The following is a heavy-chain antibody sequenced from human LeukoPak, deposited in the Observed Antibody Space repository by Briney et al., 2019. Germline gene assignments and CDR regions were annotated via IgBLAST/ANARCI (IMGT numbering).Heavy chain of an antibody. CDR1: GFSFSRFW. CDR2: ITSDGSNR. J-gene: IGHJ4*02. D-gene: IGHD2-21*02. CDR3: VREDIVVVTTLDH. Sequence: PGGSLRLSCAASGFSFSRFWIHWVRQAPGKGLVWISRITSDGSNRGYADSVKGRFTISRDSAKNTLYLQMNSLRTEDTAVYFCVREDIVVVTTLDHWGQGSLVTVSS. V-gene: IGHV3-74*01.